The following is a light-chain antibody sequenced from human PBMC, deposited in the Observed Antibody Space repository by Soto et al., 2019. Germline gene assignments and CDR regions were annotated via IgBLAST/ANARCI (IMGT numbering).Light chain of an antibody. V-gene: IGKV3-11*01. CDR1: QSVSSY. CDR3: QQRSNWPF. CDR2: DAS. Sequence: EIVLTQSPATLSLSPGERATLSCRASQSVSSYLAWYQQKPGQAPRLLIYDASNRATGIPARFSGSGSGTDFTLTFSSLEPEDFAVYYCQQRSNWPFFGQGTKLEIK. J-gene: IGKJ2*01.